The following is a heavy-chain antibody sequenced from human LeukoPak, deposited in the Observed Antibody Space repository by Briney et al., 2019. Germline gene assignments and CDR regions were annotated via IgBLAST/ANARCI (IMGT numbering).Heavy chain of an antibody. D-gene: IGHD3-22*01. CDR3: ARDLHYYDSSGYTYYFDH. J-gene: IGHJ4*02. CDR1: GFTFSDYY. V-gene: IGHV3-11*01. CDR2: ISSSGSTI. Sequence: GGSLRLSCAASGFTFSDYYMSWIRQAPGKGLEWVSYISSSGSTIYYADSVKGRFTISRDNAKNSLYLQMNSLRAEDTAVYYCARDLHYYDSSGYTYYFDHWGQGTLVTVSS.